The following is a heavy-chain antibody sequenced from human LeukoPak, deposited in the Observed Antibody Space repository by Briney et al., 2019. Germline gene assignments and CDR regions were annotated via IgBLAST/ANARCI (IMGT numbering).Heavy chain of an antibody. Sequence: GASVKVSCKASGYSFISYGINWVRQAPGQGLEWMGWISTYNGYANYAQKLQGRVTMTTETSTSTAYMELRSLRSDDTAVYYCARNSSDWYGYMDVWGKGTTVTVSS. J-gene: IGHJ6*04. CDR2: ISTYNGYA. V-gene: IGHV1-18*01. CDR3: ARNSSDWYGYMDV. D-gene: IGHD6-19*01. CDR1: GYSFISYG.